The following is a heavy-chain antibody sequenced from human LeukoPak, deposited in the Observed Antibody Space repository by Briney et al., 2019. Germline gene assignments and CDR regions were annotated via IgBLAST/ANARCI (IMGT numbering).Heavy chain of an antibody. J-gene: IGHJ4*02. CDR3: AREGYSGRPSRSPFDY. D-gene: IGHD6-13*01. CDR2: MYHSGST. CDR1: DYSIRSGYY. Sequence: SETLSLTCAVSDYSIRSGYYWGWIRQHPGKGPEWIASMYHSGSTYYNPSLKTRVTISVDTSKNQFSLKLSSVTAADTAVYYCAREGYSGRPSRSPFDYWGQGTLVTVSS. V-gene: IGHV4-38-2*02.